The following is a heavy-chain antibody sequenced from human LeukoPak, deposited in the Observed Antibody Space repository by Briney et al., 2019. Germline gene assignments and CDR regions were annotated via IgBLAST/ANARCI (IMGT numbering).Heavy chain of an antibody. CDR3: AKGGNSNSYYSYMDV. V-gene: IGHV3-30*02. Sequence: GGSLRLSCAASGFTFSSYGMHWVRQAPGKGLEWVAFIRYDGINKYYADSVKGRFTISRDNSKNTLYLQMNSLRAEDTAVYYCAKGGNSNSYYSYMDVWGKGTTVTVSS. CDR1: GFTFSSYG. D-gene: IGHD4-23*01. CDR2: IRYDGINK. J-gene: IGHJ6*03.